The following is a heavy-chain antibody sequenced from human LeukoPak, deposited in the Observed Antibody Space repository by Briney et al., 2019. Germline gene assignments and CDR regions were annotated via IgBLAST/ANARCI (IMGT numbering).Heavy chain of an antibody. J-gene: IGHJ4*02. CDR2: IYHSGST. CDR3: ARVGVVRGVDY. D-gene: IGHD3-10*01. Sequence: SETLSLTCAVSGYSISSGYYWGWIRQPPGKGLEWIGSIYHSGSTYDNPFLKSRVIMSVDTSKNQFSLKLTSVTAADTAVYYCARVGVVRGVDYWGQGTLVTVSS. V-gene: IGHV4-38-2*01. CDR1: GYSISSGYY.